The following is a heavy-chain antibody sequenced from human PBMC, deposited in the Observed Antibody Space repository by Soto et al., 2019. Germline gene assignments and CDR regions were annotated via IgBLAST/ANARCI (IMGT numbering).Heavy chain of an antibody. Sequence: QVQLVQSGGEVKKPGASVNISCKATGYTFISYSITWVRQATGQGLEWMGWISTYNGNTKYAQSLQGRVTLTRDTSTNTAFMEIRGLRSDVTAIYYCAREGAHSTGWYDYFDQWGQGTLVAVSS. CDR2: ISTYNGNT. V-gene: IGHV1-18*04. J-gene: IGHJ4*02. CDR3: AREGAHSTGWYDYFDQ. CDR1: GYTFISYS. D-gene: IGHD6-13*01.